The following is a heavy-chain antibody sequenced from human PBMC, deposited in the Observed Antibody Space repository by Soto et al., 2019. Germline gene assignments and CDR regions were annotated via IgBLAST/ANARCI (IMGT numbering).Heavy chain of an antibody. CDR2: ISYDGILK. CDR3: AKDFKVSGGHYGSLNYYYGMDV. V-gene: IGHV3-30*18. Sequence: PGGSLRLSCAASGFTFIDFGMHCFGHSPFKWREWVAIISYDGILKYYADSVKGRFTISRDTSKGAVYLQMNSLTPEDTAVYYCAKDFKVSGGHYGSLNYYYGMDVWGQGTTVTVSS. CDR1: GFTFIDFG. J-gene: IGHJ6*02. D-gene: IGHD3-10*01.